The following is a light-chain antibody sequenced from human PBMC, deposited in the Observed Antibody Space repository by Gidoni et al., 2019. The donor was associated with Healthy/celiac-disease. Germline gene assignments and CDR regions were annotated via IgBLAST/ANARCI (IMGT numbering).Light chain of an antibody. CDR3: QQRSNWPLT. J-gene: IGKJ4*01. V-gene: IGKV3-11*01. CDR2: DAS. CDR1: QSVRSS. Sequence: EIVLTQSPATLSLSPGERATLSCRASQSVRSSLAWYQQKPGQAPRLLIYDASNRATGIPARFSGSGSGTDFTLTIRSLDPEDFAVYYCQQRSNWPLTFGGGTKVEIK.